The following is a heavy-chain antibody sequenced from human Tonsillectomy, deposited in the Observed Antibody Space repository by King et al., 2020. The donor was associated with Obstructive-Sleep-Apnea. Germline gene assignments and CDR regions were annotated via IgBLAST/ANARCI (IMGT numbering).Heavy chain of an antibody. CDR3: ARGTPFGSSQGGYGMDV. CDR2: ISSSSSST. Sequence: VQLVESGGGLVKPGGSLRLSCAASGFTFSDYYMSWIRQAPGKGLEWVSYISSSSSSTKYADSVKGRFTISRDNAKNSLYLQMNSLRAEDTAVYYCARGTPFGSSQGGYGMDVWGQGTTVTVSS. D-gene: IGHD6-13*01. CDR1: GFTFSDYY. V-gene: IGHV3-11*06. J-gene: IGHJ6*02.